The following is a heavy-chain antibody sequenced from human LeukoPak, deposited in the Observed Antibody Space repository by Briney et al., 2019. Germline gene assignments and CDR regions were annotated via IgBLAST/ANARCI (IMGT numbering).Heavy chain of an antibody. V-gene: IGHV1-69*05. Sequence: SSVKDSCKASGGTFSSYAISWVRQAPGQGLEWMGRIIPIFGTANYAQKFQGRVTITTDESTSTAYMELSSLRSEDTAVYYCARDLYYDSSGYLGWSPFDYWGQGTLVTVSS. CDR3: ARDLYYDSSGYLGWSPFDY. CDR2: IIPIFGTA. J-gene: IGHJ4*02. D-gene: IGHD3-22*01. CDR1: GGTFSSYA.